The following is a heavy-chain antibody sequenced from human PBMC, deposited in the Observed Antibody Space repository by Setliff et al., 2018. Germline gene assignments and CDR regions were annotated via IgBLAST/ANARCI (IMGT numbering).Heavy chain of an antibody. Sequence: LSLTCSVSGDSINPYYWTWIRQPPGKGLEWIGFIYYSGATTYNPSLKSRVTISVDTSKNQFSLNLNSVTAADTAVYHCARYRNYFDSSGQTQYYFDYWGQGTLVTVSS. V-gene: IGHV4-59*01. J-gene: IGHJ4*02. CDR2: IYYSGAT. D-gene: IGHD3-22*01. CDR3: ARYRNYFDSSGQTQYYFDY. CDR1: GDSINPYY.